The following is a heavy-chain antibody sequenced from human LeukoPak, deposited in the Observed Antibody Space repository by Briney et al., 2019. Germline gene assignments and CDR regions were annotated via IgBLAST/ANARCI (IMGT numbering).Heavy chain of an antibody. J-gene: IGHJ4*02. V-gene: IGHV1-46*01. D-gene: IGHD6-13*01. CDR3: ARAGEATKFLGSSSWHIDY. Sequence: GASVKVSCKASGYTFTSYYMHWVRQAPGQGLEWMGLINPSGSSTSYAQKFQGRLSLTRDMSTSTDYMELSSLRSEDMAVYYCARAGEATKFLGSSSWHIDYWGQGTLVTVSS. CDR2: INPSGSST. CDR1: GYTFTSYY.